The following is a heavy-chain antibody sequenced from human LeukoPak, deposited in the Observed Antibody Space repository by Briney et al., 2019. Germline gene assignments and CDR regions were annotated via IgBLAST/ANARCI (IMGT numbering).Heavy chain of an antibody. J-gene: IGHJ4*02. Sequence: GGSLRLSCAASGFTFSSYAMHWVRQAPGKGLEWVAVISYDGSNKYYADSVKGRFTISRDNSKNTLYLQMNSLRAEDTAVYYCAKVYSSGSDYWGQGTLVTVSS. D-gene: IGHD6-19*01. CDR2: ISYDGSNK. CDR3: AKVYSSGSDY. CDR1: GFTFSSYA. V-gene: IGHV3-30*04.